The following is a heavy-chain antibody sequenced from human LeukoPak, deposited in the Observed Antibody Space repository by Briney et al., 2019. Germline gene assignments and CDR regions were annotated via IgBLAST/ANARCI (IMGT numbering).Heavy chain of an antibody. V-gene: IGHV5-10-1*01. CDR3: ARHRPRGYSGYDGGDY. Sequence: GESLKISCKGSGYSFTSYWSSWVRQMPGKGLEWMGRIDPSDSYTNYSPSFQGHVTISADKSISTAYLQWSSLKASDTAMYYCARHRPRGYSGYDGGDYWGQGTLVTVSS. D-gene: IGHD5-12*01. CDR1: GYSFTSYW. J-gene: IGHJ4*02. CDR2: IDPSDSYT.